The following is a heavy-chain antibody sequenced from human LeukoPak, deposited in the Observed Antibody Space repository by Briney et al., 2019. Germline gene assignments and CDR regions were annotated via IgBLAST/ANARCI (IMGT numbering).Heavy chain of an antibody. CDR2: ISYDGSNK. J-gene: IGHJ3*02. D-gene: IGHD2-15*01. CDR3: AKLGGVVVVAATNAFDI. Sequence: GGSLRLSCAASGFTFSSYAMHWVRQAPGKGLEWVAVISYDGSNKYYADSVKGRFTISRDNSKNTLYLQMNSLRAEDTAVYYCAKLGGVVVVAATNAFDIWGQGTMVTVSS. V-gene: IGHV3-30-3*02. CDR1: GFTFSSYA.